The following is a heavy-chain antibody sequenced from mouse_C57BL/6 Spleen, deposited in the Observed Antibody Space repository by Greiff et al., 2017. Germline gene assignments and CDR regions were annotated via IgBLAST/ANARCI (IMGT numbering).Heavy chain of an antibody. CDR2: INPNNGGT. D-gene: IGHD4-1*01. J-gene: IGHJ3*01. V-gene: IGHV1-22*01. Sequence: VQLKESGPELVKPGASVKMSCKASGYTFTDYNMHWVKQSHGKSLEWIGYINPNNGGTSYNQKFKGKATLTVNKSSSTAYMELRSLTSEDSAVYYCATNWDFAYWGQGTLVTVSA. CDR1: GYTFTDYN. CDR3: ATNWDFAY.